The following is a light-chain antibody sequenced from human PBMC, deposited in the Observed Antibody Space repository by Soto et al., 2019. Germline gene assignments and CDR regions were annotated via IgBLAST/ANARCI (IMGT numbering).Light chain of an antibody. CDR2: DTS. J-gene: IGKJ4*01. CDR1: QGIGDT. CDR3: QPYSHQPLA. Sequence: EVMMTQAPATLSLSPGEGVNISCRASQGIGDTLACYQHKHGQTARLLIYDTSTWATGVPARFSGSRAGPVCSLTLNNLQSEDFAIYYCQPYSHQPLAFGGGTKLE. V-gene: IGKV3-15*01.